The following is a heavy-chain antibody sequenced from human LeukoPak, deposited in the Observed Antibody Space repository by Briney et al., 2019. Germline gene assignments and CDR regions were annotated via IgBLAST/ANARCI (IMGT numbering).Heavy chain of an antibody. CDR3: ARDPQGVVVINGSYYYYYYMDV. CDR1: GYTFTGYY. D-gene: IGHD3-22*01. Sequence: GASVKVSCKASGYTFTGYYMHWVRQAPGQGLEWMGWINPNSGGTNYAQKFQGRATMTRDTSISTAYMELSRLRSDDTAVYYCARDPQGVVVINGSYYYYYYMDVWGKGTTVTVSS. CDR2: INPNSGGT. J-gene: IGHJ6*03. V-gene: IGHV1-2*02.